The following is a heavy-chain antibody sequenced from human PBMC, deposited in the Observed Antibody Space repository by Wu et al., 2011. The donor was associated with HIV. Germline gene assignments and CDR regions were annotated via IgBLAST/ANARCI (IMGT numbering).Heavy chain of an antibody. J-gene: IGHJ1*01. Sequence: QVQLVQSGAEVKKPGSSVKVSCKASGGTFSSYAISWVRQAPGQGLEWMGRIIPIFGTANYAQKFQGRVTITADKSTSTAYMELSSLRSEDTAVYYCARGSRVVAATGEYFQHWGQGTLVTVSS. CDR1: GGTFSSYA. CDR2: IIPIFGTA. V-gene: IGHV1-69*14. CDR3: ARGSRVVAATGEYFQH. D-gene: IGHD2-15*01.